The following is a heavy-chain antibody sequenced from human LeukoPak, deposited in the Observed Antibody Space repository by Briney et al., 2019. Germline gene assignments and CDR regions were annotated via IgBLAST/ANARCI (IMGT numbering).Heavy chain of an antibody. CDR3: AREVSSYFDY. CDR1: GFTFSSYA. V-gene: IGHV3-64*01. J-gene: IGHJ4*02. Sequence: GGSLRLSCAASGFTFSSYAMHWVRQAPGKGLEYVSAISSNGGSTYYANSVKGRFTISRDNSKNTLYLQMGSLRAEDMAVYYCAREVSSYFDYWGQGTLATVSS. CDR2: ISSNGGST.